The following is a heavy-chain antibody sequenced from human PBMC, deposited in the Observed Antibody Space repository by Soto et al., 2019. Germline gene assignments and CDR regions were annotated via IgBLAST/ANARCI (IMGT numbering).Heavy chain of an antibody. CDR2: ISGSGGST. J-gene: IGHJ4*02. CDR1: GFTFSSYA. CDR3: AKDRVQLWSNSDIDY. D-gene: IGHD5-18*01. V-gene: IGHV3-23*01. Sequence: GGSLRLSCAASGFTFSSYAMSWVRQAPGKGLEWVSAISGSGGSTYYADSVKGRFTISRDNSKNTLYLQMNSLRAEDTAVYYCAKDRVQLWSNSDIDYWGQGTLVTVSS.